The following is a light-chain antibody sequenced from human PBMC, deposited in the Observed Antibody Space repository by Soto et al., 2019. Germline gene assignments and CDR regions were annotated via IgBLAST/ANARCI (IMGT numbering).Light chain of an antibody. Sequence: IRMTQSPSSLSASVGDRVTITFRASQDISHYLAWYQQKPGKAPKLLIYAASTLQSGVPSRISGSGSGTEFTLTISSLQPDDFATYYCLQFNTFPCTFGQGTKVDIK. J-gene: IGKJ1*01. V-gene: IGKV1-16*01. CDR2: AAS. CDR1: QDISHY. CDR3: LQFNTFPCT.